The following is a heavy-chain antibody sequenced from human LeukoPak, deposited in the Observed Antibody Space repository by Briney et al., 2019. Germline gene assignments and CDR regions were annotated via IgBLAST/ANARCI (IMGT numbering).Heavy chain of an antibody. CDR3: AKVDPVWSGYYTVDY. V-gene: IGHV3-48*03. J-gene: IGHJ4*02. Sequence: GGSLRLSCAASGFTFSSYEMNWVRQAPGKGLEWVSYISSSGSTIYYADSVKGRFTISRDNSKNTLYLQMNSLRAEDTAVYYCAKVDPVWSGYYTVDYWGQGTLVTVSS. CDR2: ISSSGSTI. CDR1: GFTFSSYE. D-gene: IGHD3-3*01.